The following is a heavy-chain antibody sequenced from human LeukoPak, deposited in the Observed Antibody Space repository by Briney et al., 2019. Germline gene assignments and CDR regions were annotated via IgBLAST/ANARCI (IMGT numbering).Heavy chain of an antibody. Sequence: PGGSLRLSCAASGFTFSIYSINWVRQAPGKGLEWISYISSGSTTTYYADSVKGRFTISRDNAKNSLYLQMNSLRAEDTAVYYCARPIRPVETTRGFDYWGQGTLVTVSS. J-gene: IGHJ4*02. D-gene: IGHD1-26*01. CDR2: ISSGSTTT. V-gene: IGHV3-48*04. CDR1: GFTFSIYS. CDR3: ARPIRPVETTRGFDY.